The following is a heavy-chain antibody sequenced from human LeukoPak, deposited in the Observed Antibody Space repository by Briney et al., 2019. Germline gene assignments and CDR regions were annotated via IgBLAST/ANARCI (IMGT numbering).Heavy chain of an antibody. Sequence: PSETLSLTCTVSGGSISSYYWSWIRQPPGKGLEWIGYIYYSGSTNYNPSLKSRVTISVDTSKNQFSLKLSSVTAADTAVYYCATQRDGTSGDSSGYYYLDYWGQGTLVTVSS. D-gene: IGHD3-22*01. CDR1: GGSISSYY. J-gene: IGHJ4*02. CDR3: ATQRDGTSGDSSGYYYLDY. V-gene: IGHV4-59*01. CDR2: IYYSGST.